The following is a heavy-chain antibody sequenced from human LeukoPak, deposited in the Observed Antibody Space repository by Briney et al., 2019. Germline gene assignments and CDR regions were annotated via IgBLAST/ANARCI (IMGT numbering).Heavy chain of an antibody. J-gene: IGHJ6*02. CDR3: ARDTTTRTYYDFWSGYYTYGMDV. V-gene: IGHV4-4*07. CDR2: IYTSGST. CDR1: GGSISSYY. D-gene: IGHD3-3*01. Sequence: SETLSLTCTVSGGSISSYYWSWIRQPAGKGLEWIGRIYTSGSTNYNPSLKSRVTMSVDTSKNQFSLKLSSVTAADTAVYYCARDTTTRTYYDFWSGYYTYGMDVWGQGTTVTVSS.